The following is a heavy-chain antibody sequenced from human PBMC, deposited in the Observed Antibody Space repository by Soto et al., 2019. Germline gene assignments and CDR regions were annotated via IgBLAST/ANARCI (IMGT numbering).Heavy chain of an antibody. V-gene: IGHV3-53*01. CDR3: ATPGGGGGY. D-gene: IGHD3-16*01. J-gene: IGHJ4*02. Sequence: EVQLVESGGGLIQPGGSLRLSCAVSGFTVSNNYMSWVRQAPGKGLEGVSVIYSGGYTAYGDSVKGRFTISRDNSKNTIYLQNNSRGADALAVFFCATPGGGGGYWGQGPLVTVSS. CDR1: GFTVSNNY. CDR2: IYSGGYT.